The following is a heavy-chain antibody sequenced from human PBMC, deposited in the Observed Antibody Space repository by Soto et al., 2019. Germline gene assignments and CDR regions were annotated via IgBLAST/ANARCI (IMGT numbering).Heavy chain of an antibody. CDR2: IIPIFGTA. Sequence: QVQLVQSGAEVKKPGSSVKVSCKASGGTFSSYAISWMRQAPGQGLEWMGGIIPIFGTANYAQKFQGRVTITADESTSTAYMELSSLRSEDTAVYYCARDRRISSRYYFDYWGQGTLVTVSS. V-gene: IGHV1-69*01. CDR1: GGTFSSYA. CDR3: ARDRRISSRYYFDY. D-gene: IGHD3-3*02. J-gene: IGHJ4*02.